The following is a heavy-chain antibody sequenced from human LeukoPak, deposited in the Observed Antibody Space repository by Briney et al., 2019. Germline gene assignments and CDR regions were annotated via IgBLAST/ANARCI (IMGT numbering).Heavy chain of an antibody. CDR2: IYYSGTT. CDR1: GGFMSSYY. V-gene: IGHV4-59*01. D-gene: IGHD3-22*01. J-gene: IGHJ4*02. CDR3: ARGQFYHDSTGYSD. Sequence: SETLSLTCTVSGGFMSSYYWIWIRQPPGKGLEWIGYIYYSGTTSYNPSLKSRVTISVDTSKNQFSLKLNSVTAADAAVYYCARGQFYHDSTGYSDWGQGTLVTVSS.